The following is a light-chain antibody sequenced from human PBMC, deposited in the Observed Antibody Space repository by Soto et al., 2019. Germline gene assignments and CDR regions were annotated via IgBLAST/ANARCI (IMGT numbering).Light chain of an antibody. CDR1: QGLSSW. Sequence: DIQMTQSPSSVSASVGDRVTITCRASQGLSSWLAWYQQKPGKAPKLLIYGASRLQSGVPSRFSGSGSGTDFTLTINTLQPEDVATYYCQQGKKLPFTFGPGTKVESK. V-gene: IGKV1-12*01. CDR2: GAS. CDR3: QQGKKLPFT. J-gene: IGKJ3*01.